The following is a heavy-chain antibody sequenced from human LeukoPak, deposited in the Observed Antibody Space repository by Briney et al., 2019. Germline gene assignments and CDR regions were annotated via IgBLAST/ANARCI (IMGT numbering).Heavy chain of an antibody. D-gene: IGHD4-17*01. CDR3: ARDRYGDFEDY. CDR1: GGSINTANYY. J-gene: IGHJ4*02. CDR2: ISYSGTP. V-gene: IGHV4-30-4*08. Sequence: SETLSLTCNVSGGSINTANYYWTWIRQPPGKDLEWIGYISYSGTPYYNPSLNSRVTISLDTSKNQFSLILNSVTAADTAMYYCARDRYGDFEDYWGQGTLVTVSS.